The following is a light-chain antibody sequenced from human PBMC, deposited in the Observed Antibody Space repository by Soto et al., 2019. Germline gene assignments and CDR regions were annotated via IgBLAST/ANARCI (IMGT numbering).Light chain of an antibody. J-gene: IGKJ4*01. Sequence: ESVLTQSPGTLSLSPGEGAALSCRASQSVNSRYLAWYQQQPGQAPRLLIYGASNRAKGIPDRFSGSGSGTDFTLTVSRLEPEDFGVYFCQQYGNTPLTFGGGTRVELK. CDR3: QQYGNTPLT. CDR2: GAS. CDR1: QSVNSRY. V-gene: IGKV3-20*01.